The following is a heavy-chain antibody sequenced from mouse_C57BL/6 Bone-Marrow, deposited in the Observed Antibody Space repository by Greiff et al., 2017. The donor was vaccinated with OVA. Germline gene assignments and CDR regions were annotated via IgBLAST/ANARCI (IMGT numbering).Heavy chain of an antibody. D-gene: IGHD1-1*01. CDR3: ARGVYYGSSSFAY. CDR1: GYTFTDYY. Sequence: VQLQQSGPELVKPGASVKISCKASGYTFTDYYMNWVKQSHGKSLEWIGDINPNNGGTSYNQKFKGKATLTVDTSSSTAYMELRSLTSEDSAVYYCARGVYYGSSSFAYWGQGTLVTVSA. CDR2: INPNNGGT. V-gene: IGHV1-26*01. J-gene: IGHJ3*01.